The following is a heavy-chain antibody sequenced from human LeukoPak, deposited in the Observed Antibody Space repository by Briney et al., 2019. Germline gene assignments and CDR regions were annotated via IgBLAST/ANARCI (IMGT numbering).Heavy chain of an antibody. V-gene: IGHV4-39*01. J-gene: IGHJ4*02. CDR1: GDSISSRSCC. D-gene: IGHD1-26*01. CDR3: ARQVYSGTHYFDY. Sequence: PSETLSLTCTVSGDSISSRSCCWGWIRQPPGKGLEWIGTIYYSGSTYYNPSLKSRVTISVDTSKNQFSLRLSSVTAADTAVYYCARQVYSGTHYFDYWGQGTLVTVSS. CDR2: IYYSGST.